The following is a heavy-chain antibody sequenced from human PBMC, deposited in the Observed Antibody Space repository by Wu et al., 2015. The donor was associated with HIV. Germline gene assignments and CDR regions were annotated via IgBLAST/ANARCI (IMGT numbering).Heavy chain of an antibody. V-gene: IGHV1-2*02. D-gene: IGHD3-3*01. CDR2: INPNSGGT. CDR3: ARDLGVGFWSGPSLDY. J-gene: IGHJ4*02. Sequence: QVQLVQSGAEVKKPGASVKVSCRASGYTFTGYYMHWVRQAPGQGLEWMGWINPNSGGTNYAQKFQGRVTMTRDTSISTAYMELSRLRSDDTAVYYCARDLGVGFWSGPSLDYWGQGTLVTVSS. CDR1: GYTFTGYY.